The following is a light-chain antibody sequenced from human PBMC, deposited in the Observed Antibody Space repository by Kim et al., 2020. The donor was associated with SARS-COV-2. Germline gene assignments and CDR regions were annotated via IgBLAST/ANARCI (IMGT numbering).Light chain of an antibody. CDR1: GGSIARSY. V-gene: IGLV6-57*03. Sequence: KPATTSCTRSGGSIARSYVQGYQQRPGSAPTTLISEDNQRPSGVPDRFSGSVDDSSNSASLTISGLRPEDEADYYCQSYDTRSHEVFGGGTQLTVL. CDR3: QSYDTRSHEV. J-gene: IGLJ3*02. CDR2: EDN.